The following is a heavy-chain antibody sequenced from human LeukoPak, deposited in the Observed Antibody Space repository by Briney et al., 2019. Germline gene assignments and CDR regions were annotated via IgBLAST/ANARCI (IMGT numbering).Heavy chain of an antibody. Sequence: GGSLRLSCVASGFTVSSYAMNWVRQAPGKGLEWVSIIGGSSGGTYYADSVEGRFTISRDKSKNTLYLQMNSLRDEDTAVYYCAKGLGDSIGYYGRPIDYWGQGTQATVSS. CDR2: IGGSSGGT. CDR1: GFTVSSYA. J-gene: IGHJ4*02. D-gene: IGHD3-22*01. V-gene: IGHV3-23*01. CDR3: AKGLGDSIGYYGRPIDY.